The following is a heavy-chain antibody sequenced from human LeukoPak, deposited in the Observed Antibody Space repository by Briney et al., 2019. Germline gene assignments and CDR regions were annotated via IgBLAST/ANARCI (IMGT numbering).Heavy chain of an antibody. CDR2: LAYDGTNQ. J-gene: IGHJ4*02. Sequence: PGGFLRLSCAASGFTFNIYAMHWLRHAPGKGLEWVALLAYDGTNQYYADSVKGRFTISRDNSKSTLYLQMNSLRAEDTAVYYCARRSGIAVAGAFDYWGQGTLVTVSS. V-gene: IGHV3-30*04. D-gene: IGHD6-19*01. CDR1: GFTFNIYA. CDR3: ARRSGIAVAGAFDY.